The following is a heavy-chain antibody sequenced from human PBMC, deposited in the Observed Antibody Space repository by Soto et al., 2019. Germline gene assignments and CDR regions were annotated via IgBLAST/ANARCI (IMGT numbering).Heavy chain of an antibody. CDR1: GGSISSYY. Sequence: SETLSLTCTVSGGSISSYYWSWIRQPPGKELEWIGYIYYSGSTNYNPSIKSRVTISVDTSNNQFSLKLTSVTAADTALYYCARSYYGSGSYYNFDYWGRGTLVTVSS. D-gene: IGHD3-10*01. J-gene: IGHJ4*02. V-gene: IGHV4-59*01. CDR3: ARSYYGSGSYYNFDY. CDR2: IYYSGST.